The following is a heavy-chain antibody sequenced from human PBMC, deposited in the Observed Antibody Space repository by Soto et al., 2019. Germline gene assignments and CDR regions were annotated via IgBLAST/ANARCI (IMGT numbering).Heavy chain of an antibody. CDR1: GFTFSSYA. CDR3: AKYSSGYFSPFDY. V-gene: IGHV3-23*01. J-gene: IGHJ4*02. D-gene: IGHD3-22*01. Sequence: GGSLRLSCAASGFTFSSYAMSWVRQAPGKGLEWVLAISGSCFSTYYADSVKGRFTISRVNSKNTLYLQMNSLRAEDTAVYYCAKYSSGYFSPFDYWGQGTLVTVSS. CDR2: ISGSCFST.